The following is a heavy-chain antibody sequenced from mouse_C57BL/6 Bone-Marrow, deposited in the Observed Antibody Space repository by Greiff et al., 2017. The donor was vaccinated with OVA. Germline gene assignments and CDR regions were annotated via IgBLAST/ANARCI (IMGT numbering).Heavy chain of an antibody. CDR3: ARSAHYYGSSPRWYFDV. Sequence: QVQLKESGPGILQSSQTLSLTCSFSGFSLSTSGMGVSWIRQPSGKGLEWLAHIYWDDDKRYNPSLKSRLTISKDTSRNQVFLKITSVDTADTATYYCARSAHYYGSSPRWYFDVWGTGTTVTVSS. V-gene: IGHV8-12*01. CDR2: IYWDDDK. J-gene: IGHJ1*03. D-gene: IGHD1-1*01. CDR1: GFSLSTSGMG.